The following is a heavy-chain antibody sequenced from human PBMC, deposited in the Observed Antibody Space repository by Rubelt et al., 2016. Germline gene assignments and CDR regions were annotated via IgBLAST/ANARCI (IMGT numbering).Heavy chain of an antibody. CDR3: ARDGSEWSRDY. CDR1: GFTFSNYW. CDR2: IKQDGSEK. D-gene: IGHD1-26*01. V-gene: IGHV3-7*01. Sequence: GSLRLSCAASGFTFSNYWMSWVRQAPGKGLEWVANIKQDGSEKYYVDSVKGRFTISRDNARNSLFLQMNNLRADDTAVYYCARDGSEWSRDYWGPGTLVTVSS. J-gene: IGHJ4*02.